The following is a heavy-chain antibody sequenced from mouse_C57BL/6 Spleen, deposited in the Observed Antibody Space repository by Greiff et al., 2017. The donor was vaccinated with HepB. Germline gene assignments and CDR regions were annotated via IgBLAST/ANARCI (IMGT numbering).Heavy chain of an antibody. CDR2: IYPGSGNT. D-gene: IGHD2-10*02. CDR1: GYTFTDYY. V-gene: IGHV1-76*01. J-gene: IGHJ2*01. Sequence: QVQLQQSGAELVRPGASVKLSCKASGYTFTDYYINWVKQRPGQGLEWIARIYPGSGNTYYNEKFKGKATLTAEKSSSTAYMQLSSLTSEDSAVYFCARSMALYFDYWGQGTTLTVSS. CDR3: ARSMALYFDY.